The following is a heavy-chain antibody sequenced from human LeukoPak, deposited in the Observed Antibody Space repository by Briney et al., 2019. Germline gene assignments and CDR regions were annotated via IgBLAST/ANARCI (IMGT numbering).Heavy chain of an antibody. D-gene: IGHD3-10*01. J-gene: IGHJ4*02. V-gene: IGHV4-34*01. CDR1: GGSFSGYY. Sequence: SETPSLTCAVYGGSFSGYYWSWIRQPPGKGLEWIGEINHSGSTNYNPSLKSRVTISVDTSKNQFSLKLSSVTAADTAVYYCAREVGTIWFGELSPYFDYWGQGTLVTVSS. CDR2: INHSGST. CDR3: AREVGTIWFGELSPYFDY.